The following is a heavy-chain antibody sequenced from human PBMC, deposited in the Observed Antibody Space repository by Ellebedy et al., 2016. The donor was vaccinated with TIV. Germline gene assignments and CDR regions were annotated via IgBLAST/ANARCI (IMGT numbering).Heavy chain of an antibody. J-gene: IGHJ5*02. D-gene: IGHD2-2*01. CDR1: RFTFSSYS. V-gene: IGHV3-48*02. Sequence: GESLKISXAASRFTFSSYSMNWVRQAPGKGLEWVSYISSSSSTIYYADSVKGRFTISRDNAKNSLYLQMNSLRDEDTAVYYCARARRFDQLLGGWFDPWGQGTLVTVSS. CDR3: ARARRFDQLLGGWFDP. CDR2: ISSSSSTI.